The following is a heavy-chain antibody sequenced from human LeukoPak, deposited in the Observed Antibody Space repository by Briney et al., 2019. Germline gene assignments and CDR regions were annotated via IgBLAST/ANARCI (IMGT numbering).Heavy chain of an antibody. J-gene: IGHJ4*02. D-gene: IGHD2-21*01. V-gene: IGHV1-2*02. CDR3: ARDGDSSGHFDY. CDR1: GYTFTCYY. CDR2: INPNSGGT. Sequence: ASVKVSCKASGYTFTCYYMHWVRQAPGQGLEWMGWINPNSGGTNYAQKFQGRVTMTRDTSISTAYMELSRLRSDDTAVYYCARDGDSSGHFDYWGRGTLVTVSS.